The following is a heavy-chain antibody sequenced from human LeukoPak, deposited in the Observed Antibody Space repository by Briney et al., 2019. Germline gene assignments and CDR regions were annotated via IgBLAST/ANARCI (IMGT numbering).Heavy chain of an antibody. Sequence: GGSLRLSCAASGFTFSSYGMHWVRQAPGKGLEWVAVISYDGSNEYYADSVKGRFTISRDNSKNTLYLQMNSLRAEDTAVYYCARGAGGYRFDPWGQGTLVTVSS. D-gene: IGHD1-1*01. CDR3: ARGAGGYRFDP. J-gene: IGHJ5*02. CDR1: GFTFSSYG. V-gene: IGHV3-30*03. CDR2: ISYDGSNE.